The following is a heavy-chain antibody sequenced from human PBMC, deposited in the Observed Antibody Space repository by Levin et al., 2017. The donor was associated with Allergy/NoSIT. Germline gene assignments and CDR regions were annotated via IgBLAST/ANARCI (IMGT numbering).Heavy chain of an antibody. Sequence: PGGSLRLSCAASGFTFNTYSMNWVRQAPGKGLEWVSSISSSSSYIHYADSVKGRFTISRDNTKKSLYLQMSSLRAEDTAVYYCARDRREVVAAIDYWGRGTLVTVSS. V-gene: IGHV3-21*01. CDR1: GFTFNTYS. CDR2: ISSSSSYI. D-gene: IGHD2-15*01. J-gene: IGHJ4*01. CDR3: ARDRREVVAAIDY.